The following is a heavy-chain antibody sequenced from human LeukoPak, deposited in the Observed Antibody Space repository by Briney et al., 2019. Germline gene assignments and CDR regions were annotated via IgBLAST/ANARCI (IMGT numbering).Heavy chain of an antibody. D-gene: IGHD3-22*01. Sequence: SETLSLTCTVSGGSVSSDTHYWSWIRQPPGKGLEWIGYVYYSGTTNYNPSFKSRVTISVDTSKNQFSLKLSSVTAADTALYYCVREAATSHYDSSGYYRQTEVFDVWGQGTMVTVSS. V-gene: IGHV4-61*01. CDR1: GGSVSSDTHY. CDR3: VREAATSHYDSSGYYRQTEVFDV. CDR2: VYYSGTT. J-gene: IGHJ3*01.